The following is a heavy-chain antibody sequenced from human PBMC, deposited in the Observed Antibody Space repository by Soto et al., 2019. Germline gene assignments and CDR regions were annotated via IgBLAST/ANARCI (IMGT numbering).Heavy chain of an antibody. CDR3: ASVVPAAPYYYYYYMDV. CDR2: INAGNGNT. D-gene: IGHD2-2*01. CDR1: GYTFPSYA. J-gene: IGHJ6*03. V-gene: IGHV1-3*01. Sequence: ASVKVSCKASGYTFPSYAMHWVRQAPGQRLEWMGWINAGNGNTKYSQKFQGRVTITRDTSASTAYMELSSLRSEDTAVYYCASVVPAAPYYYYYYMDVWGKGTTVTVSS.